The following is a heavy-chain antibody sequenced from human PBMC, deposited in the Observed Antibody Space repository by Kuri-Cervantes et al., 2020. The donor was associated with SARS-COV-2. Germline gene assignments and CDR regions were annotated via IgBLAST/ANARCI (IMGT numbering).Heavy chain of an antibody. D-gene: IGHD1-26*01. CDR2: ISYDGSNK. J-gene: IGHJ4*02. CDR1: GFTFGSYA. V-gene: IGHV3-30*04. Sequence: GGSLRLSCAASGFTFGSYAMHWVRQAPGKGLEWVAVISYDGSNKYYADSVKGRFTISRDNSKNTLYLQMNSLRAEDTAVYYCARSGSGSYYGHFDYWGQGTLVTVSS. CDR3: ARSGSGSYYGHFDY.